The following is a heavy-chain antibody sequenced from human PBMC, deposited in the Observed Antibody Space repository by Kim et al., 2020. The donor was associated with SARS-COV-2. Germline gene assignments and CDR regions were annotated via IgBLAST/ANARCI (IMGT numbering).Heavy chain of an antibody. D-gene: IGHD6-19*01. CDR1: GFTFSSYG. CDR3: AKEGRGWDHYYYYYYMD. J-gene: IGHJ6*03. Sequence: GGSLRLSCAASGFTFSSYGMHWVRQAPGKGLEWVAVISYDGSNKYYADSVKGRFTISRDNSKNTVYLQMNSLRAEDTAVYYCAKEGRGWDHYYYYYYMD. CDR2: ISYDGSNK. V-gene: IGHV3-30*18.